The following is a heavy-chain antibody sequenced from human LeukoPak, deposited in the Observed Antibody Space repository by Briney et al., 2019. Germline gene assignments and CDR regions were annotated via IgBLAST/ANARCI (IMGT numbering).Heavy chain of an antibody. J-gene: IGHJ6*02. Sequence: SETLSLTCTVSGGSISTYYWCWIRQSPGEGLEWIGYISYSGSTNYNPSLKSRVTISVDRPKNQFSLKLSSVTAADTAVYYCVRGGRVVKSLFGMDVWGQGTTVTVSS. V-gene: IGHV4-59*01. CDR1: GGSISTYY. CDR2: ISYSGST. CDR3: VRGGRVVKSLFGMDV. D-gene: IGHD3-3*01.